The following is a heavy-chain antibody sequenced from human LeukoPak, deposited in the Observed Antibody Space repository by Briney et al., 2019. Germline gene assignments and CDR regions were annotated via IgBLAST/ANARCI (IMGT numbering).Heavy chain of an antibody. CDR2: IIPIFGTA. J-gene: IGHJ5*02. D-gene: IGHD6-6*01. CDR1: GGTFSSYA. V-gene: IGHV1-69*05. CDR3: ARGGLQGVLYGSSSFWFDP. Sequence: SVKVSCKASGGTFSSYAISWVRQAPGQGLEWMGSIIPIFGTANYALKFQGRVTITTDESTSTAYMELSSLSSEDTAVYYCARGGLQGVLYGSSSFWFDPWGQGTLVTVSS.